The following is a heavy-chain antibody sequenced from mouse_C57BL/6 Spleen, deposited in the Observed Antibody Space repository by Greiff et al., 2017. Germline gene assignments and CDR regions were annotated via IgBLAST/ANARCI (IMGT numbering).Heavy chain of an antibody. CDR3: ARFYDYDGYFDV. CDR1: GYTFTSYW. Sequence: QVQLQQSGAELVKPGASVKMSCKAPGYTFTSYWITWVKQRPGQGLEWIGDIYPGSGSTNYNEKFKSKATLTVDTSSSTAYMQLSSLTSEDSAVYYCARFYDYDGYFDVWGTGTTVTVSS. CDR2: IYPGSGST. V-gene: IGHV1-55*01. J-gene: IGHJ1*03. D-gene: IGHD2-4*01.